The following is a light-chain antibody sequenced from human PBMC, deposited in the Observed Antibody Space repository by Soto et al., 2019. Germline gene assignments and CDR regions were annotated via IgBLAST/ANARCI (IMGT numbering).Light chain of an antibody. J-gene: IGKJ1*01. Sequence: EIVLTQSPGTLSLSPGERATLSCRASQSIAGNYLAWYQQKPGQATRLLIYGASSWATGNPDRFSGSGSGTDFTLTIIRLEPEDFAVYYCQQYGSSPTWTFGQGTKVEIK. V-gene: IGKV3-20*01. CDR3: QQYGSSPTWT. CDR2: GAS. CDR1: QSIAGNY.